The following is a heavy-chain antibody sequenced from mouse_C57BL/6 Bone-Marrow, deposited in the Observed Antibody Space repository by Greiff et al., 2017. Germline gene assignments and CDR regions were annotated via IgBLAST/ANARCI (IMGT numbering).Heavy chain of an antibody. D-gene: IGHD2-4*01. CDR3: TRDYDYDENAMDY. CDR2: IDPENGDT. CDR1: GFNIKDDY. J-gene: IGHJ4*01. Sequence: EVQLQQSGAELVRPGASVKLSCTASGFNIKDDYMHWVKQRPEQGLEWIGWIDPENGDTEYASKFQGKATITADTSSNTAYLQLSSLTSEDTAVYYCTRDYDYDENAMDYWGQGTSVTVSS. V-gene: IGHV14-4*01.